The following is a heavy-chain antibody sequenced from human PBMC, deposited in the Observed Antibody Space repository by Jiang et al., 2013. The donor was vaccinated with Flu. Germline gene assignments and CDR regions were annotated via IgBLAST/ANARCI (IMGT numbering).Heavy chain of an antibody. V-gene: IGHV1-3*01. Sequence: EWMGWINAGNGNTKYSQKFQGRVTITRDTSASTAYMELSSLRSEDTAVYYCARGWGQQLARKSVEYWGQGTLVTVSS. CDR2: INAGNGNT. J-gene: IGHJ4*02. CDR3: ARGWGQQLARKSVEY. D-gene: IGHD6-13*01.